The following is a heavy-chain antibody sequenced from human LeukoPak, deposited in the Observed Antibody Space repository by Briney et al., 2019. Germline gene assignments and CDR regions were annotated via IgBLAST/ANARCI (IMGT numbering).Heavy chain of an antibody. J-gene: IGHJ4*02. Sequence: ASVKVSCKASGYTFTSYGNSWVRQAPGQGLEWMGWISAYNGNTNYAQKLQGRVTMTTDTSTSTAYMELRSLRSDDTAVYYCAREYYYDSSGYYYVWGQGTLVTVSS. V-gene: IGHV1-18*01. D-gene: IGHD3-22*01. CDR3: AREYYYDSSGYYYV. CDR1: GYTFTSYG. CDR2: ISAYNGNT.